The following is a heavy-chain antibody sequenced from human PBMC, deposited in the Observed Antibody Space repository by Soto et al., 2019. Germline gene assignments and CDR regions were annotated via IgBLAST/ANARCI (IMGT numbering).Heavy chain of an antibody. V-gene: IGHV3-74*01. D-gene: IGHD3-10*01. J-gene: IGHJ4*02. CDR1: GFTFTTFSSYW. Sequence: EVQLVQSGGGLVQPGGSLRLSCAASGFTFTTFSSYWMHWVRQTPGQGLVWVSRINGDGSRATYADSVKGRFTISRDNAQHTLYLQMDSLRAEDTAMYYCATSGVDSRFYFDCWGQGTPVTVSS. CDR2: INGDGSRA. CDR3: ATSGVDSRFYFDC.